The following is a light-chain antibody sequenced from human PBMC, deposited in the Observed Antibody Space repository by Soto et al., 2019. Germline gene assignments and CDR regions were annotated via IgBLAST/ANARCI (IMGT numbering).Light chain of an antibody. J-gene: IGLJ2*01. CDR2: EVR. V-gene: IGLV2-14*01. Sequence: QSALTQPASVSGSPGQSITIACTGTNRDVGSYNLVSWYQQRPGEAPKLIISEVRNRPSGISYRFTGSKSGNTASLTISGLQAEDEADYYCHSYDNSLSGSVVFGGGTKLTVL. CDR3: HSYDNSLSGSVV. CDR1: NRDVGSYNL.